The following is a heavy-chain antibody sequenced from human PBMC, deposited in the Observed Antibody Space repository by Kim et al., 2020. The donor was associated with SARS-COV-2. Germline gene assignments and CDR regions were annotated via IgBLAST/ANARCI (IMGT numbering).Heavy chain of an antibody. V-gene: IGHV3-23*01. J-gene: IGHJ6*02. CDR1: GFTFSTYA. D-gene: IGHD3-10*01. CDR3: ATHSRSVSSSYYYAMDV. Sequence: GGSLRLSCAASGFTFSTYAMTWVRQAPGKGLEWVSGISGSGGSTYYADSVKGRFTVSRDSSKNTLYLQMNSLRAEDTALYYCATHSRSVSSSYYYAMDVWGQGTTVTVSS. CDR2: ISGSGGST.